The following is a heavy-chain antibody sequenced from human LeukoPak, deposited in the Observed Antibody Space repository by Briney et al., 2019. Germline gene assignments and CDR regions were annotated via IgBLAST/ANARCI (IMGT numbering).Heavy chain of an antibody. V-gene: IGHV1-18*01. J-gene: IGHJ4*02. Sequence: ASVKVSCKASGYTFTSYGISWVRQAPGQGREWMGWISGYNGNTNYAQKFHGRVTMNPDTSPHAAYMEVRSLRSDDTAVYYCARRIMYYDFWSCSYFDYWGQGTLVTVPS. CDR3: ARRIMYYDFWSCSYFDY. CDR1: GYTFTSYG. CDR2: ISGYNGNT. D-gene: IGHD3-3*01.